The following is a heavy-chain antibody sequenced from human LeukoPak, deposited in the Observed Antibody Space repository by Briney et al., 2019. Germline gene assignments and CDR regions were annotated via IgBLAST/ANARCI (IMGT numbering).Heavy chain of an antibody. V-gene: IGHV1-2*02. D-gene: IGHD7-27*01. CDR3: ARELGRNAFDV. J-gene: IGHJ3*01. Sequence: ASVKVPCKASGYTFSDNHMYWIRQAPGQGLECVGWISPNSGDTNYAQKFQGRITMTGDTSISTGYMELSSLRSDDTAVYFCARELGRNAFDVWGQGTLVTVSS. CDR1: GYTFSDNH. CDR2: ISPNSGDT.